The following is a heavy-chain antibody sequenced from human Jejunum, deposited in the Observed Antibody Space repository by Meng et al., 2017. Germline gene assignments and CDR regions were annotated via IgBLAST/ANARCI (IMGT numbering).Heavy chain of an antibody. CDR1: GFTFSNYW. J-gene: IGHJ4*02. CDR3: VRRAEGGGYYDD. D-gene: IGHD2-15*01. V-gene: IGHV3-74*01. Sequence: GESLKISCAASGFTFSNYWMHWVRQAPGKGLVWVARIYSDETTTNYADSVKGRFTISRDNAKNTLYLQMSSLRADDTALYYCVRRAEGGGYYDDWGQGTLVTGSS. CDR2: IYSDETTT.